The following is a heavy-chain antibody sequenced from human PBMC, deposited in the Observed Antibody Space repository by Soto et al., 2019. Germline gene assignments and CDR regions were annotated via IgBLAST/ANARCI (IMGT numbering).Heavy chain of an antibody. CDR3: ARDGGYSGYDYGTFDY. CDR2: TYYRSKWYN. CDR1: GDSVSSNSAA. Sequence: SQTLSLTCAISGDSVSSNSAAWNWIRQSPSRGLEWLGRTYYRSKWYNDYAVSVKSRITINPDTSKNQFSLQLNSVTPEDTAVYYCARDGGYSGYDYGTFDYWGQGTLVTVSS. D-gene: IGHD5-12*01. V-gene: IGHV6-1*01. J-gene: IGHJ4*02.